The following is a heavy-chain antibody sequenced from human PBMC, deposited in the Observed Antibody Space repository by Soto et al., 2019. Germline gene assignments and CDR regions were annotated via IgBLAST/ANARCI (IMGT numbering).Heavy chain of an antibody. CDR2: ISSYNGNT. CDR3: PRHTVYGGYKGGSRFDP. V-gene: IGHV1-18*01. Sequence: ASVKVSCKASGYTFTSYGISWVRQAPGQGLEWMGWISSYNGNTNYAQKLQGRVTMTTDRSTDKAYMELRSLTSDHTALYYCPRHTVYGGYKGGSRFDPCGQGPLVTVSS. J-gene: IGHJ5*02. D-gene: IGHD5-12*01. CDR1: GYTFTSYG.